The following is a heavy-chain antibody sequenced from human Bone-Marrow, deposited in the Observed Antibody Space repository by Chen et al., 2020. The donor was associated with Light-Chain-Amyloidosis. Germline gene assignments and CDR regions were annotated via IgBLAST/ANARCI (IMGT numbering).Heavy chain of an antibody. J-gene: IGHJ5*02. CDR2: ISGDSGSS. V-gene: IGHV3-43*02. D-gene: IGHD1-26*01. Sequence: EVQLVESGGGVVQPGGSLRLPCAASGFTFDDYAMHWVRQAPGKGLEWVSLISGDSGSSYCASAVRGRITITRESSGSSLVLRINRLRTEDTALDMGAVDVFATYVPWGRGTLVTVSS. CDR1: GFTFDDYA. CDR3: AVDVFATYVP.